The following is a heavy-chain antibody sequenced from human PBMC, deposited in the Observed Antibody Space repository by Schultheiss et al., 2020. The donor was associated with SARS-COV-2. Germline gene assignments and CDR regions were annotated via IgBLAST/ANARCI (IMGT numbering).Heavy chain of an antibody. CDR3: ARDIVVVPAATSGYMDV. D-gene: IGHD2-2*01. V-gene: IGHV3-48*04. CDR2: ISSSISTI. CDR1: GFTFSSYS. J-gene: IGHJ6*03. Sequence: GESLKISCAASGFTFSSYSMNWVRQAPGKGLEWVSYISSSISTIYYADSVKGRFTISRDNAKNSLYLQMNSLRAEDTAVYYCARDIVVVPAATSGYMDVWGKGTTVTVSS.